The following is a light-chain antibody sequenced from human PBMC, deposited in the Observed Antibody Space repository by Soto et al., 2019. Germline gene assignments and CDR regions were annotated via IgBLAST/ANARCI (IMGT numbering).Light chain of an antibody. CDR3: ISYTSGTTLYI. J-gene: IGLJ1*01. V-gene: IGLV2-14*01. CDR1: SSDIGTYKY. Sequence: LTQPASVSGSPGQSVSIACTGTSSDIGTYKYVSWYQQHPGKAPKLMIYEVSNRPSGVSDRFSGSKSGNTASLTISGLQPEDEADYYCISYTSGTTLYIFGTGTKVTV. CDR2: EVS.